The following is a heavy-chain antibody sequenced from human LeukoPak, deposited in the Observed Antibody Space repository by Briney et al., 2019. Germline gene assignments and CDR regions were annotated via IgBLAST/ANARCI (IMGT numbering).Heavy chain of an antibody. CDR1: GYTFTSYD. J-gene: IGHJ5*02. Sequence: ASVKVSCKASGYTFTSYDINWVRQATGQGLEWMGWMNPNSGNTGYAQKIQCRVTMTRNTSISTAYMELSSLRSEDTAVYYCARGKTKAAAGLRFDPWGQGTLVTVSS. V-gene: IGHV1-8*01. CDR3: ARGKTKAAAGLRFDP. D-gene: IGHD6-13*01. CDR2: MNPNSGNT.